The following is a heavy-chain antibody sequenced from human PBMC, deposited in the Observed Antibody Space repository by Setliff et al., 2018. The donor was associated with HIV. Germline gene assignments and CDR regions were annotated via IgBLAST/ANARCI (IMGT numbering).Heavy chain of an antibody. CDR3: ARTSGDAYNYEGAFDI. CDR2: IIPIFKSA. D-gene: IGHD5-12*01. J-gene: IGHJ3*02. Sequence: SVKVSCKVSGGTFNNYGPNWVRQAPGQGLEWMGGIIPIFKSADYAQKFQGRVTITTDESTSTAYMDLSSLKSEDTAIYYCARTSGDAYNYEGAFDIWGQGTMVTVSS. V-gene: IGHV1-69*05. CDR1: GGTFNNYG.